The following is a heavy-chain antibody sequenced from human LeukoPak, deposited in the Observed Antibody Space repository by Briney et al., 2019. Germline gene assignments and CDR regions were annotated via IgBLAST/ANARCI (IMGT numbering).Heavy chain of an antibody. CDR1: GVSISDYY. Sequence: SATLSLTCTVSGVSISDYYWGWIRQPAGKGLEWIGRIYSSGSTNYNPSLKSRVSMSVDTSKNQFSLKLTSVTAADTAVYYCARGGKATVVTMWGQGILVTVSS. CDR3: ARGGKATVVTM. CDR2: IYSSGST. V-gene: IGHV4-4*07. D-gene: IGHD4-23*01. J-gene: IGHJ4*02.